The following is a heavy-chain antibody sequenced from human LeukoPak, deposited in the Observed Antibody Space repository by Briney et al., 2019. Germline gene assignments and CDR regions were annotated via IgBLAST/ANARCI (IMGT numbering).Heavy chain of an antibody. Sequence: PSETLSLTCTVSGDSISSWYWSWIRQPPGKGLEWIGEINHSGSTNYNPSLKSRVTISVDTSKNQFSLKLSSVTAADTAVYYCARRGSGSYYAYYFDYWGQGTLVTVSS. V-gene: IGHV4-34*01. D-gene: IGHD1-26*01. CDR2: INHSGST. J-gene: IGHJ4*02. CDR1: GDSISSWY. CDR3: ARRGSGSYYAYYFDY.